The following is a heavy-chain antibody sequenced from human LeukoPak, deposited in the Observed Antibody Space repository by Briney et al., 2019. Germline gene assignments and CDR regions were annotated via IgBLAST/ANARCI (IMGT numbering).Heavy chain of an antibody. CDR3: ARLRARPGRGLHGYYMDV. CDR2: INHSGST. Sequence: SSETLCLTCAVYGGSFSGYYWSWIRQPPGKGLEWIGEINHSGSTNYNPSLKSRVTISVDTSKNQFSLKLSSVTAADTAVYYCARLRARPGRGLHGYYMDVWGKGTTVTVSS. J-gene: IGHJ6*03. D-gene: IGHD6-6*01. CDR1: GGSFSGYY. V-gene: IGHV4-34*01.